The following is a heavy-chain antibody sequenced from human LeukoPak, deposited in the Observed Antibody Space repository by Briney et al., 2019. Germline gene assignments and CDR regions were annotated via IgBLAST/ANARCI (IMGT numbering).Heavy chain of an antibody. CDR2: ISSSSSFM. V-gene: IGHV3-21*01. Sequence: PGGSLRLSCAASGFTFSTYILNWVRQAPGKGLEWVSSISSSSSFMYYADSVKGRFTISRDNAKNALYPQMNSLRAEDMAVYYCVRVDHSLGKTYFDYWGQGTLVTVSS. CDR3: VRVDHSLGKTYFDY. J-gene: IGHJ4*02. CDR1: GFTFSTYI. D-gene: IGHD2-21*01.